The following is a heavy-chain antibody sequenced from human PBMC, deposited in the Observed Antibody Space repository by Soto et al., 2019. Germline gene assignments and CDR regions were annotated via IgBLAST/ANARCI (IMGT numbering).Heavy chain of an antibody. J-gene: IGHJ4*02. CDR1: GFTFSSYA. Sequence: QVQLVESGGGVVQPGRSLRLSCAASGFTFSSYAMHWVRQAPGKGLEWVAVISYDGSNKYYADSVKGRFTISRDNSKNTLSLQMNSRRAGDTAVYYCSLSGGGAEYSFDYWGQGTLVTVSS. V-gene: IGHV3-30-3*01. CDR3: SLSGGGAEYSFDY. CDR2: ISYDGSNK. D-gene: IGHD2-15*01.